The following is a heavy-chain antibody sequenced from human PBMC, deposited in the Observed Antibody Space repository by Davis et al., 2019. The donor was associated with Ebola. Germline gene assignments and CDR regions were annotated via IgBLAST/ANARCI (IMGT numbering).Heavy chain of an antibody. CDR3: ARDRKSITTPGYVDAFGI. CDR2: ISSSGSTI. CDR1: GFSFNTYS. Sequence: PGGSLRLSCAASGFSFNTYSMNWVRQAPGRGLEWVAFISSSGSTIYLADSVKGRFNISRDNAKNLLYLQMNSLKAEDTALYYCARDRKSITTPGYVDAFGIWGQGTLVTVSS. J-gene: IGHJ4*02. D-gene: IGHD3-16*01. V-gene: IGHV3-48*04.